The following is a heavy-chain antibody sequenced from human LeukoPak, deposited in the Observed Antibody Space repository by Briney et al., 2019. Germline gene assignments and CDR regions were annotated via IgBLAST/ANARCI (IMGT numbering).Heavy chain of an antibody. Sequence: GGSLRLSCAASGFTFDDYAMHWVRQAPGKGLEWVSGISWNSVDIGYGDSVKGRFTISRDNAKNSLFLQMNSPRADDTALYYCAKVSYDSSGSYFSLDYWGQGTLVTVSS. CDR2: ISWNSVDI. D-gene: IGHD3-22*01. V-gene: IGHV3-9*01. CDR1: GFTFDDYA. J-gene: IGHJ4*02. CDR3: AKVSYDSSGSYFSLDY.